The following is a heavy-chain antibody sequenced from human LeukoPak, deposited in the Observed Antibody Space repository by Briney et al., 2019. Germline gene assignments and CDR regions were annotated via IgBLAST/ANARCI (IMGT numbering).Heavy chain of an antibody. Sequence: ASVKVSCKASGGTFSSYAISWVRQAPGQGLEWMGRINPNSGGTNYAQKFQGRVTMTRDTSISAAYMELSRLRSDDTAVYYCARDGYGAPPPPFDYWGQGTLVTVSS. CDR2: INPNSGGT. D-gene: IGHD4-17*01. V-gene: IGHV1-2*06. J-gene: IGHJ4*02. CDR3: ARDGYGAPPPPFDY. CDR1: GGTFSSYA.